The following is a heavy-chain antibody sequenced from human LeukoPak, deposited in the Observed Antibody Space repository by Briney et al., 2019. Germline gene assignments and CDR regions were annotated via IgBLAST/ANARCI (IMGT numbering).Heavy chain of an antibody. CDR2: IYYSGST. CDR1: GGSISSSSYY. V-gene: IGHV4-39*01. Sequence: SETLSLTCTVSGGSISSSSYYWRWIRQPPGKGLEWIGNIYYSGSTYYNPSLESRVTISVDTSKNQFSLKLNSVTATDTAVYYCARTYSGRSYYFDCWGQGTLVTVSS. J-gene: IGHJ4*02. CDR3: ARTYSGRSYYFDC. D-gene: IGHD1-26*01.